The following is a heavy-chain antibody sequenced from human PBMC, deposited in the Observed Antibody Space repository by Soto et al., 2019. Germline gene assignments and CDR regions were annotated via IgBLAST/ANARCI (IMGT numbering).Heavy chain of an antibody. CDR1: GFTFSSYA. CDR2: ISYDGSNK. V-gene: IGHV3-30-3*01. CDR3: ASQEATAFGY. Sequence: QVQLVESGGGVVQPGRSLRLSCAASGFTFSSYAMHWVRQAPGKGLEWVAVISYDGSNKYYADSVKGRFTISRDNSKNTLYLQMNSLRAEDTAVYYCASQEATAFGYWGQGTLVTVSS. J-gene: IGHJ4*02. D-gene: IGHD5-12*01.